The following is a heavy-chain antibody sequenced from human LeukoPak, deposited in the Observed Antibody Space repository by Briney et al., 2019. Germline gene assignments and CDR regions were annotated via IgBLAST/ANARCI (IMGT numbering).Heavy chain of an antibody. V-gene: IGHV4-4*07. CDR2: IYTSGST. CDR3: ARAPYYYDSSGIPYYFDY. Sequence: SETLSLTCAVSGYSISSGHYWGWIRQPAGKGLEWIGRIYTSGSTNYNPSLKSRVTMSVDTSKNQFSLKLSSVTAADTAVYYCARAPYYYDSSGIPYYFDYWGQGTLVTVSS. CDR1: GYSISSGHY. J-gene: IGHJ4*02. D-gene: IGHD3-22*01.